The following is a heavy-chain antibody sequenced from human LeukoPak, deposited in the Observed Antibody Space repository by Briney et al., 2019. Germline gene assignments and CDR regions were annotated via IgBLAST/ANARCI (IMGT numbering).Heavy chain of an antibody. CDR1: GCSITSYF. D-gene: IGHD2-15*01. CDR3: AQKAPYSPGYSQD. V-gene: IGHV4-59*01. J-gene: IGHJ1*01. Sequence: PSETLSLTCTVSGCSITSYFWTWIRQPPGKGLEWIGYIYHSGTTNYNPSLKSRVTISVDTSKSQFSLKLSSVTAADTAVYYCAQKAPYSPGYSQDWGQGTLVTVSS. CDR2: IYHSGTT.